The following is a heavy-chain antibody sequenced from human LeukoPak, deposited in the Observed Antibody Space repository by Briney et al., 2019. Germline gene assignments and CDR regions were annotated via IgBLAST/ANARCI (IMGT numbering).Heavy chain of an antibody. CDR2: ISSNGGSI. V-gene: IGHV3-64D*06. J-gene: IGHJ4*02. CDR3: VRDPDALDY. CDR1: GFTFSSYA. Sequence: GGSLRLSCSASGFTFSSYAMHWVRQAPGKGLEYVSVISSNGGSIYYADSVKGRFTISRDNSKNTLYLQMSSLRAEDTAVYFCVRDPDALDYWGQGTLVTVSS.